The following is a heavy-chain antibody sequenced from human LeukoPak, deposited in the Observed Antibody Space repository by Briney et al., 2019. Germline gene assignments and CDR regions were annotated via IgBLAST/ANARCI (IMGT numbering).Heavy chain of an antibody. Sequence: ASVKVSCKASGYTFTSYDINWVRQATGQGLEWMGWMNPNSGNTGYAQKFQGRVTKTRNTSISTAYMELSSLRSEDTAVYYCARDRGSSWTHYYYYGMDVWGQGTTVTVSS. D-gene: IGHD6-13*01. CDR1: GYTFTSYD. CDR3: ARDRGSSWTHYYYYGMDV. CDR2: MNPNSGNT. V-gene: IGHV1-8*01. J-gene: IGHJ6*02.